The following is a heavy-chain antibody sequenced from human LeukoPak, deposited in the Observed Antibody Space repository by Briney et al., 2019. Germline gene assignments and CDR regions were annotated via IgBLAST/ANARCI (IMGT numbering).Heavy chain of an antibody. J-gene: IGHJ4*02. V-gene: IGHV3-30*03. CDR1: GFTFSSYG. D-gene: IGHD1-26*01. Sequence: GRSLRLSCAASGFTFSSYGMHWVRQAPGKGLEWVAVISYDGSNKYYADSVKGRFTISRDNSKNTLYLQMNSLRAEDTAVYYCATLENSGSYDYWGQGTLVTVSS. CDR3: ATLENSGSYDY. CDR2: ISYDGSNK.